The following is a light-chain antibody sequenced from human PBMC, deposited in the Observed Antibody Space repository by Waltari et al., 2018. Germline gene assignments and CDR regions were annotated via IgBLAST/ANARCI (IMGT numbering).Light chain of an antibody. V-gene: IGKV1-NL1*01. CDR1: QAISTS. Sequence: DIQMTQSPSSLSASVGNTVTITCRATQAISTSLAWYQQKPGKAPKLLLYAASTLDSGVPSRFSGSGSGTEFTLTISSLQSEDFAPSYCQQYSSFPPLTFGGGTKVEIK. CDR3: QQYSSFPPLT. CDR2: AAS. J-gene: IGKJ4*01.